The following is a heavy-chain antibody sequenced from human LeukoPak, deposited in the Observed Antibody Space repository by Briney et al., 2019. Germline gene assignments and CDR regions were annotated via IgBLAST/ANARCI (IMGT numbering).Heavy chain of an antibody. D-gene: IGHD6-6*01. CDR2: MYTSGST. J-gene: IGHJ4*02. CDR1: GGSINSGTYY. Sequence: SQTLSLTCTVSGGSINSGTYYWSWIRQPAGKGLEWIGRMYTSGSTNYNPSPESRVTISVDTSKNQSSLKLSSVTAADTAVYYCARGEKGSSSGSINYWGQGTLVTVSS. V-gene: IGHV4-61*02. CDR3: ARGEKGSSSGSINY.